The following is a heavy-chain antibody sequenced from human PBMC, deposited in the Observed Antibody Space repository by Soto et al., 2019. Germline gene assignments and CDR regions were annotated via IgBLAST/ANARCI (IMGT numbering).Heavy chain of an antibody. CDR1: GFSFSSYA. D-gene: IGHD5-12*01. CDR3: ARDEIGWLQMNYFDY. V-gene: IGHV3-30-3*01. CDR2: ISYDGSNK. J-gene: IGHJ4*02. Sequence: PGGSLRLSCAASGFSFSSYAMHWVRQAPGKGLEWVAVISYDGSNKVYADSVKGRFSISRDTSKNTVYLQMNSLRGDDTAVYYCARDEIGWLQMNYFDYWGQGTLVTVSS.